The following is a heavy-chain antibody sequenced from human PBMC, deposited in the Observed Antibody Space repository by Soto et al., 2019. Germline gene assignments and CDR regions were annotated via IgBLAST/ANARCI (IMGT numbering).Heavy chain of an antibody. V-gene: IGHV1-69*01. CDR3: ARLGHPGH. Sequence: QVQLVQSGAEVKKPGSSVKVSCTASGGSLRNSVISWVRQAPAQRLEWMGGVFPILGTANYAQKFQGRVTMTADEATSTAYMDLSSLSPDDTAVYYCARLGHPGHWGPGTLVIVSS. CDR2: VFPILGTA. CDR1: GGSLRNSV. J-gene: IGHJ4*02.